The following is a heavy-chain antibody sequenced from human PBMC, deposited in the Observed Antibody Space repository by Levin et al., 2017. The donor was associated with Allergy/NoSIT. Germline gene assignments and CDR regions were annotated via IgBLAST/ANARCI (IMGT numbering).Heavy chain of an antibody. V-gene: IGHV3-13*04. CDR2: IGTAGDT. CDR1: GFTFSSYD. CDR3: ARLTSPGAFDI. D-gene: IGHD2-2*01. J-gene: IGHJ3*02. Sequence: GGSLRLSCAASGFTFSSYDMHWVRQATGKGLEWVSAIGTAGDTYYPGSVKGRFTISRENAKNSLYLQMNSLRAGDTAVYYCARLTSPGAFDIWGQGTMVTVSS.